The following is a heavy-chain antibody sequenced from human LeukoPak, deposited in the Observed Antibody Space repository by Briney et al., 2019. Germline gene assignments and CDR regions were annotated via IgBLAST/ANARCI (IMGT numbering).Heavy chain of an antibody. D-gene: IGHD3-22*01. CDR3: ARVGTYYDSSGYHRVIDY. J-gene: IGHJ4*02. CDR1: GFTFSSYS. V-gene: IGHV3-21*01. Sequence: GGSLRPSCAASGFTFSSYSMNWVRQAPGKGLEWVSSISSSISYIYYADSVKGRFTISRDNAKNSLYLQMNSLRAEDTAVYYCARVGTYYDSSGYHRVIDYWGQGTLVTVSS. CDR2: ISSSISYI.